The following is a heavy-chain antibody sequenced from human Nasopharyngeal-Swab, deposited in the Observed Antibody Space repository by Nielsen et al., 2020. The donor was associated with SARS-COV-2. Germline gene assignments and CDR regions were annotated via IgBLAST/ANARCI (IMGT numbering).Heavy chain of an antibody. D-gene: IGHD3-3*01. J-gene: IGHJ4*02. CDR1: GFTFRSYA. CDR3: ATPSPQGYDFWSGDGS. Sequence: GESLKISCAASGFTFRSYAMHWVRQAPGKGLEWVAVISYDGSNKYYADSVKGRFTISRDNSKNTLYLQMNSLRAEDTAVYYCATPSPQGYDFWSGDGSWGQGTLVTVAS. CDR2: ISYDGSNK. V-gene: IGHV3-30-3*01.